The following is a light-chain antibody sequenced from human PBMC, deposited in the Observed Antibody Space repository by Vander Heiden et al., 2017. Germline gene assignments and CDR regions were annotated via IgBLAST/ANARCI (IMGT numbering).Light chain of an antibody. CDR2: QDS. V-gene: IGLV3-1*01. CDR3: QAWDSSSYV. CDR1: KLGDNY. J-gene: IGLJ1*01. Sequence: SYELTQPPSVSVSPGQTARITCSGDKLGDNYACWYQQKPGQSPVLVIYQDSKGPSGIPERFSGSNSGNTATLTISGTQAMDEADYYCQAWDSSSYVFGTGTKVTVL.